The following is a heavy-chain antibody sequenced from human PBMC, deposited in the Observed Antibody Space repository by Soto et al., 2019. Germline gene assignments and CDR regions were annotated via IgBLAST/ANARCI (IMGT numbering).Heavy chain of an antibody. Sequence: PSETLSLTCAVYGGSFSGYYWSWIRQPPGKGLEWIGEINHSGSTNYNPSLKSRVTISVDTSKNQFSLKLSSVTAADTAVYYCARGGYGSGSYYKRPFDYWGQGTLVTVSS. V-gene: IGHV4-34*01. J-gene: IGHJ4*02. CDR2: INHSGST. CDR1: GGSFSGYY. CDR3: ARGGYGSGSYYKRPFDY. D-gene: IGHD3-10*01.